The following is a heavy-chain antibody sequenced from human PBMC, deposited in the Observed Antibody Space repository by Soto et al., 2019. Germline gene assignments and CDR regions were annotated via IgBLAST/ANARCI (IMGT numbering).Heavy chain of an antibody. CDR3: TTDLLRYYVMAV. CDR2: IKSKTDGGTT. Sequence: EVPLVESGGGLIKPGGSLRLSCAASAFSLSNVWMNWVRQAPGKGLEWVGSIKSKTDGGTTDVAAPVKGRFTISRDDSKNTLYLQMSSLKTEDTAVYYCTTDLLRYYVMAVWGQGTTVTVSS. CDR1: AFSLSNVW. V-gene: IGHV3-15*07. J-gene: IGHJ6*02. D-gene: IGHD2-15*01.